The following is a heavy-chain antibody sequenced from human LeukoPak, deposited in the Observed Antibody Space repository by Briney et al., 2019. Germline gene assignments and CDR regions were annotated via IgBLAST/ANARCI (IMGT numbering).Heavy chain of an antibody. CDR3: ARDLAAAGTGYFDY. Sequence: SETLSLTCTVSGGSISSYYWSWIRQPPGKGLEWIGYIYYSGSTNYNPSLKSRVTISVDTSKNQFSLKLSSVTAADTAVYYCARDLAAAGTGYFDYWGQGTLVTVSS. CDR1: GGSISSYY. D-gene: IGHD6-13*01. V-gene: IGHV4-59*01. CDR2: IYYSGST. J-gene: IGHJ4*02.